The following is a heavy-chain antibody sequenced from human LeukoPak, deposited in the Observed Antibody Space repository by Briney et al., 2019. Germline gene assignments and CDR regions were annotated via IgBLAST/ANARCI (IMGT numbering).Heavy chain of an antibody. Sequence: GGSLRLSCAASGFTVSSNYMSWVRQAPGKGLEWVSIIYSGGSTFYADSVKGRLTISRDNSKNTLYLQMNSLRAEDTAVYYCAKDGSSGYYLTGNWFDPWGQGTLVTVSS. J-gene: IGHJ5*02. CDR2: IYSGGST. CDR3: AKDGSSGYYLTGNWFDP. V-gene: IGHV3-53*01. D-gene: IGHD3-22*01. CDR1: GFTVSSNY.